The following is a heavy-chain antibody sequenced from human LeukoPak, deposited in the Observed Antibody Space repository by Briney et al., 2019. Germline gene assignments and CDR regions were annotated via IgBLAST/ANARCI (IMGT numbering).Heavy chain of an antibody. V-gene: IGHV1-69*13. J-gene: IGHJ6*02. CDR3: ARTGPTTVVTLGYYYYYGMDV. CDR1: AGTFSSYA. D-gene: IGHD4-23*01. Sequence: ASVTVSCKASAGTFSSYAISWVRQAPGQGLEWMGAIIPIVGTASYAQKFQGRVTITADESTSTAYMELSSLRSEDTAVYYCARTGPTTVVTLGYYYYYGMDVWGQGTTVTVSS. CDR2: IIPIVGTA.